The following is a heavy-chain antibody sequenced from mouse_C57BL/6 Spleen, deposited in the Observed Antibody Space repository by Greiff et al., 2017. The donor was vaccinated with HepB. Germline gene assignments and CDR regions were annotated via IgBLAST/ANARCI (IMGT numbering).Heavy chain of an antibody. CDR3: ARDGSSRNYAMDY. CDR1: GYTFTSYW. J-gene: IGHJ4*01. Sequence: VQLQQPGAELVKPGASVKLSCKASGYTFTSYWMQWVKQRPGQGLEWIGEIDPSDSYTNYNQKFKGKATLTVDTSSSTAYMQLSSLTSEDSAVYYCARDGSSRNYAMDYWGQGTSVTVSS. CDR2: IDPSDSYT. D-gene: IGHD1-1*01. V-gene: IGHV1-50*01.